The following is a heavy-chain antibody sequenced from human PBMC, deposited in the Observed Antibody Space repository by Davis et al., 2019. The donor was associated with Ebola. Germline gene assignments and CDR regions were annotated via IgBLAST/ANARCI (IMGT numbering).Heavy chain of an antibody. Sequence: AWNWIRQSPSRGLEWLGRVILKSGATNYAQKFEGRVTITRATSASTAYMELSSLRPEDKAIYYCATLWYRESPVGMDIWGKGTTVAVSS. CDR3: ATLWYRESPVGMDI. CDR2: VILKSGAT. V-gene: IGHV1-3*01. CDR1: A. D-gene: IGHD3-10*01. J-gene: IGHJ6*04.